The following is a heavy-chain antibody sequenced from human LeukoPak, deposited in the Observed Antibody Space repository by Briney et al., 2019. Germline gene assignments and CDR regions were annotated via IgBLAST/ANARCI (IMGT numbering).Heavy chain of an antibody. CDR1: GFTFSSHA. Sequence: PGGSLRLSCAASGFTFSSHAMSWVRQTPGRGLEWVSVISGSGGDTYYADSVKGRFTISRDNSKNTLYLQMYSLRAEDTAVYYCATPNRGYGGIFDYWGQGTLVTVSS. CDR3: ATPNRGYGGIFDY. V-gene: IGHV3-23*01. D-gene: IGHD3-10*01. J-gene: IGHJ4*02. CDR2: ISGSGGDT.